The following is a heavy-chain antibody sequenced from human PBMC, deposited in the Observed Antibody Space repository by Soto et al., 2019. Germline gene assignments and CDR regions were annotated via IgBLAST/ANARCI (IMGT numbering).Heavy chain of an antibody. J-gene: IGHJ6*02. CDR3: ARDSSGYYGMDV. CDR2: IYSGGST. CDR1: GFTVSSNY. V-gene: IGHV3-53*01. Sequence: GGSRRPSCAPSGFTVSSNYMSWVRQAPGKGLEWVSVIYSGGSTYYADSVKGRFTISRDNSKNTLYLQMNSLRAEDTAVYYCARDSSGYYGMDVWGQGTTVTVSS. D-gene: IGHD3-22*01.